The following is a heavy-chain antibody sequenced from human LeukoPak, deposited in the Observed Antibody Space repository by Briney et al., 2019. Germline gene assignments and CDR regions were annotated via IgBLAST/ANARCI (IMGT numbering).Heavy chain of an antibody. CDR3: ARQGGYSGYDDDY. CDR2: IYYSGST. J-gene: IGHJ4*02. D-gene: IGHD5-12*01. CDR1: GGSISSSSYY. V-gene: IGHV4-39*01. Sequence: SETLSLTCTVSGGSISSSSYYWGWIRQPPGKGLEWIGSIYYSGSTYYNPSLKSRVTISVDTSKNQFSLKLTSVTAADTAVYYCARQGGYSGYDDDYWGQGTLVTVSS.